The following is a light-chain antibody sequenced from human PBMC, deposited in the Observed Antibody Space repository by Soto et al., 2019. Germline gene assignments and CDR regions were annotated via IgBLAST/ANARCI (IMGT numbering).Light chain of an antibody. J-gene: IGKJ1*01. CDR1: QGISSY. CDR3: QQYNSYST. V-gene: IGKV1-5*03. Sequence: DIQLTQSPSFLSASLGDRVTITCRASQGISSYLAWYQQKPGKAPKLLIYKASSLESGVPSRLSGSGSGTEFTLTISSLQPDDFATYYCQQYNSYSTFGQGTKVDIK. CDR2: KAS.